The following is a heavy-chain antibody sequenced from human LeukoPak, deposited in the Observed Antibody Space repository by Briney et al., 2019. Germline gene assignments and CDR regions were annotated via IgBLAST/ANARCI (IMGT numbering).Heavy chain of an antibody. CDR2: IYYSGII. J-gene: IGHJ6*02. V-gene: IGHV4-31*03. CDR3: ARVGYYDFWSGYSDGMDV. D-gene: IGHD3-3*01. Sequence: KSSETLSLTCTVSGGSLSGGGYCWSWVRQHRGKGLEWIRYIYYSGIIYYKPTHKRRVTISVDTSKTQFSLKLSSMTAADTAVYYCARVGYYDFWSGYSDGMDVWGQGTTVTVSS. CDR1: GGSLSGGGYC.